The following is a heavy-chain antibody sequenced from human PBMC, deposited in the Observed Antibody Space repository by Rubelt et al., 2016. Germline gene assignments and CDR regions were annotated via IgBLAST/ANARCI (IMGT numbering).Heavy chain of an antibody. CDR3: AQGRWELPH. CDR2: ISGSSGSI. V-gene: IGHV3-21*05. CDR1: GFTFSSYS. J-gene: IGHJ4*02. D-gene: IGHD1-26*01. Sequence: EVQLVESGGGLVKPGGSLRLSCAASGFTFSSYSMNWVRQAPGKGLEWVSYISGSSGSINYADSVKGRFTISRDNAKNSLYLQMNSLRAEDTAVYYCAQGRWELPHWGQGTLVTVSS.